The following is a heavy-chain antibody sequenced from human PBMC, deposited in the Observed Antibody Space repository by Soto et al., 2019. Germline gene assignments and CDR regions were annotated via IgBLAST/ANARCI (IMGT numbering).Heavy chain of an antibody. V-gene: IGHV1-69*02. CDR1: GGTFSSYT. CDR2: IIPILGIA. Sequence: SVKVSCKASGGTFSSYTISWVRQAPGQGLEWMGRIIPILGIANYAQKFQGRVTITADKSTSTAYMELSSLRSEDTAVYYCAVGTRLRTGTLDYWGQGTLVTVSS. CDR3: AVGTRLRTGTLDY. J-gene: IGHJ4*02. D-gene: IGHD1-1*01.